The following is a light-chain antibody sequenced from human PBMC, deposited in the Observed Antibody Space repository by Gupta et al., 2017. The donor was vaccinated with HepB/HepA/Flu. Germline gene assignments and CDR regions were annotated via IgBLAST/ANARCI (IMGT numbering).Light chain of an antibody. CDR3: QQYKNWPH. CDR2: GAS. J-gene: IGKJ4*01. V-gene: IGKV3-15*01. CDR1: ERVSSN. Sequence: EIVMTQSPATLSVSPGERATLSCRASERVSSNLAWYQQKPGQAPRLLIYGASTRATGIPAGFSGIGSGTEFTLTISSLQSEDLAFYYCQQYKNWPHFGGGTKVEIK.